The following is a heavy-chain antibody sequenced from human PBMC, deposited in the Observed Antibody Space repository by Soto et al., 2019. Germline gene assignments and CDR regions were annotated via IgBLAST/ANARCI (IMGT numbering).Heavy chain of an antibody. D-gene: IGHD1-1*01. Sequence: QVQLQASSPGLVKPSETLSLSCTVSGASLGSGTSYWSWIRQPPGKRLEWIGYMYHIGSTLYNPSINSRVTIAIDTSKNQFSLNLDSVTTADTAVYYCAREGVQLAETVFYYFESWCQGALVTVST. J-gene: IGHJ4*02. CDR3: AREGVQLAETVFYYFES. V-gene: IGHV4-61*01. CDR2: MYHIGST. CDR1: GASLGSGTSY.